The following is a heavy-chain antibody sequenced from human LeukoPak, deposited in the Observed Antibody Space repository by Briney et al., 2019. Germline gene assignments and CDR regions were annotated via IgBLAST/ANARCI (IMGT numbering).Heavy chain of an antibody. J-gene: IGHJ6*04. D-gene: IGHD3-10*01. CDR1: GYTFTSYA. CDR2: INAGNGNT. Sequence: GASVKVSCKASGYTFTSYAMHWVRQAPGQRLEWMGWINAGNGNTKYSQKFQGRVTITRDTSASTAYMELISMRSEDTAVYYCGRGGYGWGASPPLYYYYYGMDVWGKGTTVTVSS. CDR3: GRGGYGWGASPPLYYYYYGMDV. V-gene: IGHV1-3*01.